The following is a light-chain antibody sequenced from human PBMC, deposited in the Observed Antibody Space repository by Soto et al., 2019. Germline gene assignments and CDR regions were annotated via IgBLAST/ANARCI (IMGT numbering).Light chain of an antibody. CDR3: QQRSNWPPIT. Sequence: EVVLTQSPATLSLSPGDRAALSCKASQSVHTFLAWYQQKPGQAPRLLIYGASNRAAGIPARFSGSGSGTDFTLTISSLEPEDFAVCYCQQRSNWPPITFGQGTRLEIK. V-gene: IGKV3-11*01. CDR2: GAS. CDR1: QSVHTF. J-gene: IGKJ5*01.